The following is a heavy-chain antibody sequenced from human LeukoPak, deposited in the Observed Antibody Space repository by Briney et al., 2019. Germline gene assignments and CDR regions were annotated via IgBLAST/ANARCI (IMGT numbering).Heavy chain of an antibody. D-gene: IGHD6-19*01. CDR1: GFPITNYW. CDR3: ARDSRYSSGWFLDY. V-gene: IGHV3-66*02. Sequence: PGGSLRLSCAASGFPITNYWMHWVRQAPGKGLEWVSVIYSGGSTYYADSVKGRFTISRDNSKNTLYLQMNSLRAEDTAVYYCARDSRYSSGWFLDYWGQGTLVTVSS. J-gene: IGHJ4*02. CDR2: IYSGGST.